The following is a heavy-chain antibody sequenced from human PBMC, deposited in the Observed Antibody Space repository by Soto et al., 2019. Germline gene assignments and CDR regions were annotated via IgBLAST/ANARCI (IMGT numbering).Heavy chain of an antibody. J-gene: IGHJ4*02. CDR2: IYPGDHET. CDR1: GYTFSNFW. D-gene: IGHD6-13*01. V-gene: IGHV5-51*01. Sequence: GESLKISCQCSGYTFSNFWVGWVRQLPGQGLEWMGIIYPGDHETRYSPSFHGKVTISAEKSINTAYLQWNSLEASDSAFYSCARSPRSSPYFDNWGQGALVTVSS. CDR3: ARSPRSSPYFDN.